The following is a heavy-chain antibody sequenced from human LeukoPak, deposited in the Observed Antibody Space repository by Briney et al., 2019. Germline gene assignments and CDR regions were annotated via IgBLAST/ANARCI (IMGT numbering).Heavy chain of an antibody. CDR2: IIPILGIA. Sequence: ASVKVSCKASGGTFSSYAISWVRQAPGQGLEWMGRIIPILGIANYAQKFHGRVTITADKSTSTAYMELSSLRSEDTAVYYCARGDGDYFFYYYYMDVWGKGTTVTVSS. CDR3: ARGDGDYFFYYYYMDV. D-gene: IGHD4-17*01. J-gene: IGHJ6*03. CDR1: GGTFSSYA. V-gene: IGHV1-69*04.